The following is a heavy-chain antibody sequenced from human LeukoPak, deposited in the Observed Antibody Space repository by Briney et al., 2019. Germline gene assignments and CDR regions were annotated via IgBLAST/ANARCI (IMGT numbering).Heavy chain of an antibody. CDR3: ARSVVAATETFDY. J-gene: IGHJ4*02. CDR1: GFTFSAYA. CDR2: ISSSGSTI. V-gene: IGHV3-48*04. D-gene: IGHD2-15*01. Sequence: GGSLRLSCAASGFTFSAYAMHWVRQTPGRGLEWVSYISSSGSTIYYADSVKGRFTISRDNAKNSLYLQMNSLRAEDTAVYYCARSVVAATETFDYWGQGTLVTVSS.